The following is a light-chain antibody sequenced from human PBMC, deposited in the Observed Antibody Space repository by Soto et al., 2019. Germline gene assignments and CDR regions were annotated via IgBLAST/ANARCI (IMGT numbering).Light chain of an antibody. V-gene: IGLV2-14*01. CDR3: SSYTSSSSVV. Sequence: QSALTQPASVSGSPGQSITISCTGTSSDVGGYKYVSWYQQPPGKAPKLIIYDVSNRPSGVSDRFSGSKSGNTASLTISGLQAEDEADYYCSSYTSSSSVVFGGGTKLTVL. CDR1: SSDVGGYKY. J-gene: IGLJ2*01. CDR2: DVS.